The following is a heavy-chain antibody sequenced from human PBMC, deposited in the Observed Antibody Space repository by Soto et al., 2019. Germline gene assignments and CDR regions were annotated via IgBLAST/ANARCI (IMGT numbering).Heavy chain of an antibody. V-gene: IGHV3-33*01. D-gene: IGHD2-15*01. CDR1: GFTFSSYG. Sequence: PGGSLRLSCAASGFTFSSYGMHWVRQAPGKGLEWVAVIWYDGSNKYYADSVKGRFTISRDNSKNTLYLQMNSLRAEDTAVYYCVRALSHLGGQTTYYYYYGMDVWGQGTTVTVSS. J-gene: IGHJ6*02. CDR2: IWYDGSNK. CDR3: VRALSHLGGQTTYYYYYGMDV.